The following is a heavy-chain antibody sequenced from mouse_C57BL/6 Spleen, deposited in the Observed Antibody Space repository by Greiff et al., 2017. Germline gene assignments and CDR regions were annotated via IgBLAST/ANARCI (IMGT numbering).Heavy chain of an antibody. CDR3: ARHDYGSSYENYFDY. J-gene: IGHJ2*01. CDR1: GFTFSSYG. CDR2: ISSGGSYT. Sequence: EVQLVESGGDLVKPGGSLKLSCAASGFTFSSYGMSWVRQTPDKRLEWVGTISSGGSYTYYPNNVKGRFTISRDNAKNTLYLQMSRLKSEDPAMYYCARHDYGSSYENYFDYWGQGTTLTVSS. V-gene: IGHV5-6*01. D-gene: IGHD1-1*01.